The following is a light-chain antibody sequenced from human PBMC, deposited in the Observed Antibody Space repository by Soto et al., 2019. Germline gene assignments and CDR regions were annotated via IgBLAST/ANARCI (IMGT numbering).Light chain of an antibody. CDR3: QQRSNWPS. J-gene: IGKJ4*01. V-gene: IGKV3-11*01. CDR1: QSVSSY. Sequence: EIVLTQSPATLSLSPGERATLSCRASQSVSSYLAWYQQKPGQAPMLLIYDASNRATGIPARFSGSWSGTDFTLTISILEPEDFAVYYCQQRSNWPSFGGGTKVEIK. CDR2: DAS.